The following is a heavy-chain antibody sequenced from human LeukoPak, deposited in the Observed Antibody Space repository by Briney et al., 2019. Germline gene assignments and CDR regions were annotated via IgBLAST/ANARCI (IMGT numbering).Heavy chain of an antibody. J-gene: IGHJ4*02. CDR1: GYTFTGYY. V-gene: IGHV1-8*02. D-gene: IGHD4-17*01. CDR2: MNPNSGNT. Sequence: ASVKVSCKASGYTFTGYYMHWVRQAPGQGLEWMGWMNPNSGNTGYAQKFQGRVTMTRNTSISTAYMELSSLRSEDTAVYYCARGPYDYGFWGADYWGQGTLVTVSS. CDR3: ARGPYDYGFWGADY.